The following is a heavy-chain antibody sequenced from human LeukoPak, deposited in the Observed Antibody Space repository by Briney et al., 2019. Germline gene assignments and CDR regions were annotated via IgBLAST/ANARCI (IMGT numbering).Heavy chain of an antibody. CDR3: ARYGRGLVDY. CDR2: ISAYNGNT. V-gene: IGHV1-18*01. D-gene: IGHD1-1*01. Sequence: ASVKVSCKGSGYTFTNYGITWVRQAPGQGLEWMGWISAYNGNTKYAPKLQGRVTMTTDTSTSTAYMELRSLRSDDTAVYYCARYGRGLVDYWGQGTLVTVSS. J-gene: IGHJ4*02. CDR1: GYTFTNYG.